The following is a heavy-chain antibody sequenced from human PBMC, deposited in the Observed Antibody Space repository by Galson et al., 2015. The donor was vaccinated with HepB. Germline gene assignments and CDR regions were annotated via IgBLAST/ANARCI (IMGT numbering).Heavy chain of an antibody. CDR2: ISNYNGNT. CDR3: VSAGYYDASGFFES. D-gene: IGHD3-22*01. Sequence: SVKVSCKASGYTFNKNGISWVRQAPGQGLEWMGWISNYNGNTKYAEKIRGRITLTTDTSTTTAYMDLRSLRFDDTAIYFCVSAGYYDASGFFESWGQGTLVTVSS. V-gene: IGHV1-18*04. J-gene: IGHJ4*02. CDR1: GYTFNKNG.